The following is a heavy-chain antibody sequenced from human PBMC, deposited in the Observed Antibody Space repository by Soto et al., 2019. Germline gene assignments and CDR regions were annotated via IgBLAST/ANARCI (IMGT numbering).Heavy chain of an antibody. CDR1: GGSIINYY. J-gene: IGHJ3*02. V-gene: IGHV4-59*01. CDR3: ARDVADTNGNAYDI. Sequence: QVQLQESGPGLVKPSETLSLTCSVSGGSIINYYWGWIRQPPGKGLEWIGYIYYTGSTNYNPSLKSRVTISVDTSKNQFSLRLSSVTAAATAVYYCARDVADTNGNAYDIWGQGTIVTVSS. D-gene: IGHD6-19*01. CDR2: IYYTGST.